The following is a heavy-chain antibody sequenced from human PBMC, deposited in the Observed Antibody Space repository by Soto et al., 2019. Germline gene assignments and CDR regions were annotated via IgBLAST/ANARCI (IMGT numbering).Heavy chain of an antibody. D-gene: IGHD6-13*01. CDR3: ARSSPTLDRTTWYWFDP. CDR1: GGSISSGGYY. Sequence: PSETLSLTCTVSGGSISSGGYYWSWIRQHPGKGLEWIGYIYHTGSLNYNPSFKSRVTLSVDKSKNQFSLKMTSLTAADTAVYYCARSSPTLDRTTWYWFDPWGQGIPVTVSS. J-gene: IGHJ5*02. CDR2: IYHTGSL. V-gene: IGHV4-31*03.